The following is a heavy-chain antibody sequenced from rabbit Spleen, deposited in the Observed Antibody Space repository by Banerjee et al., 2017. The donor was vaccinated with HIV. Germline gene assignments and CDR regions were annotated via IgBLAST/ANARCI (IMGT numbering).Heavy chain of an antibody. V-gene: IGHV1S45*01. CDR3: ARALIGGIFSPNL. Sequence: QEQLEESGGGLVKPGGSLTLTCKASGFSFSDRDVMCWVRQAPGKGLEWIACMNTETGKGVYANWAKGRFAISKAPTTTVTLQMTSLAAADTATYFCARALIGGIFSPNLWGQGTLVTVS. J-gene: IGHJ6*01. CDR1: GFSFSDRDV. CDR2: MNTETGKG. D-gene: IGHD5-1*01.